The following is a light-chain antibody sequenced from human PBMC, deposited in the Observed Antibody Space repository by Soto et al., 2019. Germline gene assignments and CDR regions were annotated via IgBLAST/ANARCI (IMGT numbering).Light chain of an antibody. CDR3: QQRSNWPLT. V-gene: IGKV3-11*01. Sequence: EIVLTQSPATLSLSPGERATLSCRASQSVSSYLAWYQQKPGQAPRLLIYDASNRATGIPARFSGSGSGTDFTLTISSLEPEDFAVYYCQQRSNWPLTFGQGPRPDIK. CDR2: DAS. J-gene: IGKJ5*01. CDR1: QSVSSY.